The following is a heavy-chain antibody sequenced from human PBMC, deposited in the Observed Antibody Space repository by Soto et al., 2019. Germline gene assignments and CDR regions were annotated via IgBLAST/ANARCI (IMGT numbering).Heavy chain of an antibody. CDR3: ARAVAVAADFDY. Sequence: QVQLVQSGAEEKKPGASVKVSCKASGYTFTGYAMHWVRQAPGQRLEWMGWINAGNGNTKYSQKFQGRVTITRDTSASTAYRELSSLRSDDTAVYYCARAVAVAADFDYWGQGPLVTVSS. D-gene: IGHD6-19*01. V-gene: IGHV1-3*05. J-gene: IGHJ4*02. CDR1: GYTFTGYA. CDR2: INAGNGNT.